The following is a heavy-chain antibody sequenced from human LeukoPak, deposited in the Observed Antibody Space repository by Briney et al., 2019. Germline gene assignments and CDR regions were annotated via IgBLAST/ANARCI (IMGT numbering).Heavy chain of an antibody. Sequence: GGSLRLSCAASGFTFSGSAMHWVRQASGKGLEWVGRIRSKANSYATAYAASVKGGFTISRDNSKNTAYLQMNSLKTGDTAVYYCTRYGDRDAFDIWGQGTMVTVSS. CDR1: GFTFSGSA. V-gene: IGHV3-73*01. D-gene: IGHD4-17*01. CDR2: IRSKANSYAT. CDR3: TRYGDRDAFDI. J-gene: IGHJ3*02.